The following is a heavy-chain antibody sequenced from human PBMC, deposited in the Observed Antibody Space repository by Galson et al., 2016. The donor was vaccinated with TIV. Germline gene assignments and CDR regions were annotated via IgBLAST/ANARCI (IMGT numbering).Heavy chain of an antibody. CDR3: ATSLHDTTMGFDY. V-gene: IGHV1-69*04. Sequence: SVKVSCKASGGTLNNYVINWVRQAPGQGLEWMGRIMPILDITKYTQKFQGRVTITADKSTSTAYMELSGLRSEDTAIYYCATSLHDTTMGFDYWGQGTLVTVSS. CDR2: IMPILDIT. J-gene: IGHJ4*02. CDR1: GGTLNNYV. D-gene: IGHD1-26*01.